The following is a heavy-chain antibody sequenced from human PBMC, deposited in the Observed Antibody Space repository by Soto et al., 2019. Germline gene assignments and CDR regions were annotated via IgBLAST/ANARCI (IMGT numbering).Heavy chain of an antibody. CDR2: VSTGAETT. CDR1: GFTFSSYG. J-gene: IGHJ4*02. CDR3: ESTYSSEGWYFDY. D-gene: IGHD6-25*01. Sequence: EVNLLESGGGLVQPGVSLRLSCAASGFTFSSYGMSWDRQAPGKGLEWVSTVSTGAETTDYADSVKGRFTISRDNSKNTPNLQMNSLRVEDTDVCYSESTYSSEGWYFDYWGQGTLVTFSS. V-gene: IGHV3-23*01.